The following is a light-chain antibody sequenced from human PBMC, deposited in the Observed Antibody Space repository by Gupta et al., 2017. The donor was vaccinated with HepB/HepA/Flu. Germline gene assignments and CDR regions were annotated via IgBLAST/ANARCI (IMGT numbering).Light chain of an antibody. Sequence: DLVMTKAPPPLAVTPGESASISCRSSQSLLHSTGYDYLDLYLQKPGQSPQRLIYLGSNRASGVPDRFSGSGSGTDFTLKISRVNAEDVGIYYCRRALHAPRTFGPGTRVEIK. V-gene: IGKV2-28*01. CDR2: LGS. CDR3: RRALHAPRT. CDR1: QSLLHSTGYDY. J-gene: IGKJ1*01.